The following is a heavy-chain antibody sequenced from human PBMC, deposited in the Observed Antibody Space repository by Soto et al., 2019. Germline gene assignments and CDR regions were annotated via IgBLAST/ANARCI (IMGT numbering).Heavy chain of an antibody. Sequence: LRLSCVGSGFTFSSYGMHWVRQAPCKGLECVAVISDTGSSHYYAASVEGRFTISRENSKNTLSLHMDRLRVEDTAVYYCAKDRGGDCPDNSCYFGADYWGQGTPVTVS. CDR1: GFTFSSYG. CDR3: AKDRGGDCPDNSCYFGADY. D-gene: IGHD2-2*01. J-gene: IGHJ4*02. V-gene: IGHV3-30*18. CDR2: ISDTGSSH.